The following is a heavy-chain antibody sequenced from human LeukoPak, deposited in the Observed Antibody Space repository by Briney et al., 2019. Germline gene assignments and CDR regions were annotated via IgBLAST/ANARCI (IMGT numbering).Heavy chain of an antibody. CDR1: GLTFSSYA. V-gene: IGHV3-23*01. CDR3: ARDQTFRGSWFFDL. CDR2: IGGSGGST. Sequence: PGGSLRLSCAASGLTFSSYAMSWVRQAPGKGLEWVSVIGGSGGSTYYADSVKGRFTISRDTSKNTLYMQMNSLRAEDTAVYYCARDQTFRGSWFFDLWGRGTLVTVSS. J-gene: IGHJ2*01. D-gene: IGHD3-3*02.